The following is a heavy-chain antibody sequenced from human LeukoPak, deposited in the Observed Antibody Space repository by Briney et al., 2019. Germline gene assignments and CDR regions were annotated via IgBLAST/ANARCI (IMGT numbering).Heavy chain of an antibody. V-gene: IGHV1-18*01. D-gene: IGHD4/OR15-4a*01. Sequence: ASVKVSCKASGYTFTSYGSSWVRQAPGQGLEWMGWISAYNSNKNYAQKLQGRVTMTTDTSTSTAYMELRSPRSDDTAVYYCARDEYGNLFDHWGQGTLVTVSS. CDR2: ISAYNSNK. CDR3: ARDEYGNLFDH. J-gene: IGHJ5*02. CDR1: GYTFTSYG.